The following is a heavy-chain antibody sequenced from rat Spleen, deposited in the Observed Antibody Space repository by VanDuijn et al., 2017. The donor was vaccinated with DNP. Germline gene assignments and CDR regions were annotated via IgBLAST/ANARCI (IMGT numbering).Heavy chain of an antibody. D-gene: IGHD1-10*01. CDR3: AKATNNWDWYFDF. CDR2: ITYDGSRT. Sequence: EVQLVESGGDLVQSGRSLKVSCAASGFTFSDYNMAWVRQAPKKGLEWVATITYDGSRTYCRDSVKGRFTISRDNAKSTLYLQMDSLRSEDTATYYCAKATNNWDWYFDFWGPGTMVTVSS. CDR1: GFTFSDYN. V-gene: IGHV5S10*01. J-gene: IGHJ1*01.